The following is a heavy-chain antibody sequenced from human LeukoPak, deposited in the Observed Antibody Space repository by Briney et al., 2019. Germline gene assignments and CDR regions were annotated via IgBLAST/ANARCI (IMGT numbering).Heavy chain of an antibody. CDR2: IYYSGST. V-gene: IGHV4-39*07. J-gene: IGHJ4*02. CDR3: ARELTGRVFDY. Sequence: SETLSLTCTVSGGSISSSSYYWGWIRQPPGKGLEWIGSIYYSGSTYYNPSLKSRVTISVDTSKNQFSLKLSSVTAADTAVYYCARELTGRVFDYWGQGTLVTVSS. CDR1: GGSISSSSYY. D-gene: IGHD3-9*01.